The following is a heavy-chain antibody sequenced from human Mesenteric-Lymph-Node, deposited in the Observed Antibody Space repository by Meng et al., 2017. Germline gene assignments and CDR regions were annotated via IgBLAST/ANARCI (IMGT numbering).Heavy chain of an antibody. D-gene: IGHD1-26*01. V-gene: IGHV6-1*01. CDR2: TYYRSKWYN. J-gene: IGHJ4*02. CDR1: GDSVSSNSAA. Sequence: SCAISGDSVSSNSAAWNWIRQSPSRGLEWLGRTYYRSKWYNDYAVSVKSRLTINPDTSKNQFSLQLNSVTPEDTAVYYCARFVGATKIFDYWGQGTRVTGAS. CDR3: ARFVGATKIFDY.